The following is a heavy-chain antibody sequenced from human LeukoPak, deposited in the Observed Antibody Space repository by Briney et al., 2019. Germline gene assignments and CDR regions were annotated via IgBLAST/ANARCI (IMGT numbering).Heavy chain of an antibody. CDR1: GGSISSSSSY. CDR2: LYSSGRT. Sequence: SEPLSLTGTVSGGSISSSSSYWGWIRQPPGKGLEWIGSLYSSGRTYYNPSLKSRVTISVDTSKNQFSLKLSSVTAADTAVYYCARGRGNTALGWFDPWGQGTLVTVSS. D-gene: IGHD4-23*01. CDR3: ARGRGNTALGWFDP. J-gene: IGHJ5*02. V-gene: IGHV4-39*07.